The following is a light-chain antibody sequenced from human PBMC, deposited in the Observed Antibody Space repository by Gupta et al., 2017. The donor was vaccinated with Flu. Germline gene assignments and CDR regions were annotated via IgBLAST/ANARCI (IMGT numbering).Light chain of an antibody. CDR2: KNN. J-gene: IGLJ1*01. V-gene: IGLV1-47*01. CDR3: ASWDDGLNFSYV. Sequence: VTISCSGSSSNIGNNYVNWFQQLPGTAPRLLIYKNNQRPSGVPDRFFGSESGTSASLAISGLRSEDEADYYCASWDDGLNFSYVFGTGTRVTV. CDR1: SSNIGNNY.